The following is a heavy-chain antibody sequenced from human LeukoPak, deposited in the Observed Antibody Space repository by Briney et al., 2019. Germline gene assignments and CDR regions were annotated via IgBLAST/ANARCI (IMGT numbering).Heavy chain of an antibody. V-gene: IGHV3-49*03. D-gene: IGHD3-22*01. CDR2: IRSETYGGAT. CDR3: TREWLSPPNWYFDL. CDR1: GFTFGDYA. J-gene: IGHJ2*01. Sequence: GGSLRLSCTASGFTFGDYAMSWFRQAPGKGLEWVSFIRSETYGGATEYAASVKGRFTISRDDSKSIAYLQMNSLHTEDTAVYYCTREWLSPPNWYFDLWGRGTLVTVSS.